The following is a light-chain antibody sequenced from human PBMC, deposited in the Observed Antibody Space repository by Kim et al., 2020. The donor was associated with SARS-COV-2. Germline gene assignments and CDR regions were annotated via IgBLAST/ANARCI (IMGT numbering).Light chain of an antibody. CDR3: QVWDSSRDHRGYV. V-gene: IGLV3-21*04. Sequence: GETARLTCGGNKIGSKSVHWYQQKPGQATALVIDYDTDRPSGIPERFSGSNSGNTATLTISRVEAGDEADYYCQVWDSSRDHRGYVFGTGTKVTVL. CDR1: KIGSKS. CDR2: YDT. J-gene: IGLJ1*01.